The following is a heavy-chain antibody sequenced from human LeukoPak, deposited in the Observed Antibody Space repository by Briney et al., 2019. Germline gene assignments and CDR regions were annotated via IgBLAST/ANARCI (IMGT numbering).Heavy chain of an antibody. D-gene: IGHD4-17*01. V-gene: IGHV3-11*01. CDR3: ARVSHYGDSYYFDY. CDR1: GFTFSSYG. J-gene: IGHJ4*02. Sequence: GGSLRLSCAASGFTFSSYGMSWIRQAPGKGLEWVSYISSSGSTIYYADSVKGRFTISRDNAKNSLYLQMNSLRAEDTAVYYCARVSHYGDSYYFDYWGQGTLVTVSS. CDR2: ISSSGSTI.